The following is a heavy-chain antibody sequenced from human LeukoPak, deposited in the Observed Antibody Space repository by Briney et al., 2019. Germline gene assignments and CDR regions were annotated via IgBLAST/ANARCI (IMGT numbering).Heavy chain of an antibody. Sequence: GASVNVSCKASGYTFTSYYMHWVRQAPGQGLEWMGIINPSGGGTSYAQKFQGRVTMTGDTSTSTVYMELSSLRSEDTAVYYCAREIEVLQAIDYWGQGTLVTVSS. CDR1: GYTFTSYY. V-gene: IGHV1-46*01. J-gene: IGHJ4*02. CDR3: AREIEVLQAIDY. CDR2: INPSGGGT. D-gene: IGHD1-26*01.